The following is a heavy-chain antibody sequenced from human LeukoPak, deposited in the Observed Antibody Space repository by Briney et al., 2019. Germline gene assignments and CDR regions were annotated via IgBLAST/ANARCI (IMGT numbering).Heavy chain of an antibody. V-gene: IGHV1-2*02. Sequence: ASVKVSCKASGYTFTGYYMHWVRQAPGQGLEWVGWINPNSGGTNYAQKFQGRVTMTRDTSISTAYMELSRLRSDDTAVYYCAVAVAGQGNWFDPWGQGTLVTVSS. J-gene: IGHJ5*02. CDR3: AVAVAGQGNWFDP. CDR1: GYTFTGYY. CDR2: INPNSGGT. D-gene: IGHD6-19*01.